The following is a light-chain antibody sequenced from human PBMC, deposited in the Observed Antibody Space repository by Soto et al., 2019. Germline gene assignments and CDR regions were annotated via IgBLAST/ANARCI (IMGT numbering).Light chain of an antibody. J-gene: IGKJ5*01. V-gene: IGKV3-11*01. CDR1: PSVPNY. CDR2: GAF. CDR3: QQRNTWPPVT. Sequence: EIALTQSPATLSLSPGERATLSCRASPSVPNYVAWYQQKPGQAPRILIYGAFNRATGIPARFSGSGSGADFTLTISSLEPEDFASYYCQQRNTWPPVTFGQGTRLELK.